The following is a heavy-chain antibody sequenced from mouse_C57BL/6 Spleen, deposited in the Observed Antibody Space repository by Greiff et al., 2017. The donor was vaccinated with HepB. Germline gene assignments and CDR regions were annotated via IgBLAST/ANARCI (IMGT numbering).Heavy chain of an antibody. J-gene: IGHJ3*01. Sequence: EVMLVESGGGLVKPGGSLKLSCAASGFTFSSYTMSWVRQTPEKRLEWVATISGGGGNTYYPDSVKGRFTISRDNAKNTLYLQMSSLRSEDTALYYCARHYYDYDGFAYWGQGTLVTVSA. D-gene: IGHD2-4*01. V-gene: IGHV5-9*01. CDR2: ISGGGGNT. CDR1: GFTFSSYT. CDR3: ARHYYDYDGFAY.